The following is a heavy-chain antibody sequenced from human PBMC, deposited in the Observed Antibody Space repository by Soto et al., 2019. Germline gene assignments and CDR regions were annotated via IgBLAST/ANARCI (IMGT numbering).Heavy chain of an antibody. J-gene: IGHJ6*02. D-gene: IGHD1-26*01. CDR1: GFSLSDYA. CDR3: GRLWGGGVYYGMGV. Sequence: PGGSLSLSCASSGFSLSDYAMTWVRQAPGGGLEWVSGIDTSGSNTYYADSVKGRFTISRDNSKNTLHLQMSCLRSEDTAIYYSGRLWGGGVYYGMGVWGQGTTVTVSS. V-gene: IGHV3-23*05. CDR2: IDTSGSNT.